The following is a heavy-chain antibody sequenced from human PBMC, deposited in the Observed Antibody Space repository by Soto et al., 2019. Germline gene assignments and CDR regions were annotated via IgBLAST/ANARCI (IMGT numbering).Heavy chain of an antibody. Sequence: PSQTRSLTCSLSGGAIGGYYWSWIRQPPGKALEWIGSVSYSGSTDYHPSLKSRVSISIDTSKNQFSLKMISVTAPATAVYYCARHGSDSGWFFFDPWGQGALVTVSS. J-gene: IGHJ5*02. CDR1: GGAIGGYY. CDR2: VSYSGST. D-gene: IGHD6-19*01. V-gene: IGHV4-59*08. CDR3: ARHGSDSGWFFFDP.